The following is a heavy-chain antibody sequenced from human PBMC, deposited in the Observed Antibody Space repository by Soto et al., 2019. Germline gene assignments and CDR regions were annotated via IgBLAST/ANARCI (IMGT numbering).Heavy chain of an antibody. J-gene: IGHJ4*02. CDR3: ARDVGGADY. V-gene: IGHV1-3*01. Sequence: QVQLVQSGAEVKKPGAAVKVVCKASGYTFTSYAMHWVRQAPGQRLEWMGWINAGKSHTKYSQKFQGRVTITRDTSASTAYMELSSLRSEDTAVYFCARDVGGADYWGQGTLVTVSS. D-gene: IGHD1-26*01. CDR1: GYTFTSYA. CDR2: INAGKSHT.